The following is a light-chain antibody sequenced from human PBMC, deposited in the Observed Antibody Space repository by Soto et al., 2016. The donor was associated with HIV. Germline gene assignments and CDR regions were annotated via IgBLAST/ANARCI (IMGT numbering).Light chain of an antibody. V-gene: IGKV1-5*03. J-gene: IGKJ3*01. CDR2: RAS. CDR3: QQYDNLPST. CDR1: QSISIY. Sequence: DIQMTQSPSTLSASVGDRVTLTCRASQSISIYLAWYQQKPGKAPDLLIYRASSLESGVPSRFSGSGSGTDFTFTISSLQPEDIATYYCQQYDNLPSTFGPGTKVDXK.